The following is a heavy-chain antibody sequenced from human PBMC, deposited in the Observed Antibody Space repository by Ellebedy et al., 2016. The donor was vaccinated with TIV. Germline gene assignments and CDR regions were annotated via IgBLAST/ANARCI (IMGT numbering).Heavy chain of an antibody. CDR2: IWYDGSNK. CDR1: GFTFSSYG. CDR3: ARENLSYYYGSGSLNWFDP. J-gene: IGHJ5*02. Sequence: GESLKISCAASGFTFSSYGMHWVRQAPGKGLEWVAVIWYDGSNKYYADSVKGRFTISRDNSKNTLYLQMNSLRAEDTAVYYCARENLSYYYGSGSLNWFDPWGQGTLVTVSS. D-gene: IGHD3-10*01. V-gene: IGHV3-33*01.